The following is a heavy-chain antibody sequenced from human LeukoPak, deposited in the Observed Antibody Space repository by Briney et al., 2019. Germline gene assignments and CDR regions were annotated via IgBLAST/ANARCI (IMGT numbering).Heavy chain of an antibody. V-gene: IGHV1-18*01. CDR3: ARGSLGYCSGGSCPYYYYYYMDV. CDR2: ISPYNGNT. Sequence: ASVKVSCKASGYKFTNYGISWVRQAPGQGLEWMGWISPYNGNTIYAQKLQGRVTMTTDTSTSTAYMELRSLRSEDTAVYYCARGSLGYCSGGSCPYYYYYYMDVWGKGTTVTVSS. D-gene: IGHD2-15*01. J-gene: IGHJ6*03. CDR1: GYKFTNYG.